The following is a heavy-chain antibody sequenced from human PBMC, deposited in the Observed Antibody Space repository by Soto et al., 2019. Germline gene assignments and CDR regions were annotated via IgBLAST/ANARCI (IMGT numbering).Heavy chain of an antibody. Sequence: QVQLVESGGGVVQAGRPLRLSCAASGFAFNTLGMHWVRQAPGKGLEWVAVISYDGTNKYYADSVEGRFTISRDNSKNTLYLEVNSLRGEDTSVYYCAKELQRGVASLDYWGQGTLVTVSS. CDR2: ISYDGTNK. V-gene: IGHV3-30*18. CDR1: GFAFNTLG. J-gene: IGHJ4*02. CDR3: AKELQRGVASLDY. D-gene: IGHD3-10*01.